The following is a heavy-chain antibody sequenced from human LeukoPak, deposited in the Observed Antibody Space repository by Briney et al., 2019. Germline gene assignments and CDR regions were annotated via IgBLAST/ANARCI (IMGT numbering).Heavy chain of an antibody. Sequence: GESLKISCKGSGYSFTSYWIAWVRQMPGKGLECMGIIYPGDSDTRYSPSFQGQVTISADKSITTAYLLWSSPKASDTAMYYCARRRDGYNYAFDIWGQGTMVTVSS. CDR1: GYSFTSYW. CDR2: IYPGDSDT. CDR3: ARRRDGYNYAFDI. D-gene: IGHD5-24*01. V-gene: IGHV5-51*01. J-gene: IGHJ3*02.